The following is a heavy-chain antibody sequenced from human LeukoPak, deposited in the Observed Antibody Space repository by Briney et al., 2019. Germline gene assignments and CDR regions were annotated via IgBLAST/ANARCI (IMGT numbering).Heavy chain of an antibody. D-gene: IGHD5-24*01. J-gene: IGHJ4*02. V-gene: IGHV3-21*01. CDR1: GFTFSSYI. CDR2: ISSSSSYI. Sequence: NPGGSLRLSCAASGFTFSSYIMNWVRQAPGKGLEWVSSISSSSSYIYYADSVKGRFTISRDNAKNSLYLQMNSLRAEDTAVYYCARLYVEMATIGYWGQGTLVTVSS. CDR3: ARLYVEMATIGY.